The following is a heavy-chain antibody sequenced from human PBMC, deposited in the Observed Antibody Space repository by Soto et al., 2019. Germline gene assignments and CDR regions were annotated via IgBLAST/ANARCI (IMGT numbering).Heavy chain of an antibody. CDR2: MYHSGST. CDR3: SLIAAAGVDY. D-gene: IGHD6-13*01. V-gene: IGHV4-38-2*01. J-gene: IGHJ4*02. Sequence: SETLSLTCAVSGYSISSGYYWGWIRQPPGKGLERIGSMYHSGSTYYSPSLKSRLTISVDTSKNQFSLKLTSVTAADTAVYYCSLIAAAGVDYWGQGTLVTVSS. CDR1: GYSISSGYY.